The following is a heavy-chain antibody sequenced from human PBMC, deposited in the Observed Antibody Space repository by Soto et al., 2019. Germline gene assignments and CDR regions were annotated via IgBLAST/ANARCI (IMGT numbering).Heavy chain of an antibody. CDR1: GASISSSTYY. D-gene: IGHD3-10*01. CDR2: IYYSGST. Sequence: SETLSLTCTVSGASISSSTYYWGWIRQPPGKGLEWIGSIYYSGSTYYNPSLKSRVTISVDTSKNQFSLKLSSMTAADTAVYYCARVPEFTYGHYFDYWGQGTLVTVSS. V-gene: IGHV4-39*02. CDR3: ARVPEFTYGHYFDY. J-gene: IGHJ4*02.